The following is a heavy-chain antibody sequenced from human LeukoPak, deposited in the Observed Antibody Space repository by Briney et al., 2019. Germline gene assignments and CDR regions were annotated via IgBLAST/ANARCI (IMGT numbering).Heavy chain of an antibody. D-gene: IGHD3-9*01. J-gene: IGHJ3*02. CDR2: ISGGDPTT. Sequence: GGSLRLSCAASDFSFTTYAMSWVRQAPGKGLEWVSSISGGDPTTYYADSVKGRFTISRDNAKNSLYLQMNSLRAEDTALYYCAKAYDSDAFDIWGQGTMVTVSS. V-gene: IGHV3-23*01. CDR3: AKAYDSDAFDI. CDR1: DFSFTTYA.